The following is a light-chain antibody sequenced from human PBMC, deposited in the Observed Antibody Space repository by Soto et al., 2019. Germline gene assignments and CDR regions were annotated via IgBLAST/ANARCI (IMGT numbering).Light chain of an antibody. Sequence: EIVFTQSPGTLSLSSGERATLSCRASQSVRSNYLAWYQQKPGQAPSLLIYGASSRATGIPDRFGGSGSGTDFTLTISRLEPEDFAVYYCQQYASSPLTFGGGTKVEIK. CDR3: QQYASSPLT. CDR2: GAS. CDR1: QSVRSNY. J-gene: IGKJ4*01. V-gene: IGKV3-20*01.